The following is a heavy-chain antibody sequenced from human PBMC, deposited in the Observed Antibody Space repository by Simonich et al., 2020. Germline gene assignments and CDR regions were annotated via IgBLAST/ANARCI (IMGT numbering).Heavy chain of an antibody. CDR2: IKQDGSEK. CDR1: GFNYSSYW. Sequence: EVQLVASGGGLVQPGGSLRLSCAASGFNYSSYWMSGVRQAPGKGLEWWANIKQDGSEKYYVDSVKGRFTISRDNAKNSLYLQMNGLRAEDTAVYYCARDGLGTAYYYYMDVWGKGTTVTVSS. D-gene: IGHD7-27*01. V-gene: IGHV3-7*01. J-gene: IGHJ6*03. CDR3: ARDGLGTAYYYYMDV.